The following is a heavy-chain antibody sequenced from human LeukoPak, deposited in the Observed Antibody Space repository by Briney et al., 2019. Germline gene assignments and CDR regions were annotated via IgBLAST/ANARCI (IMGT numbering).Heavy chain of an antibody. Sequence: GRSLRLSCAASGFTFSSYSMNWVRQAPGKGLEWVSSISSSSYIYYADSVKGRFTISRDNAKNSLYLQMNSLRAEDTAVYYCARSPSYDSSGYYYSDWGQGTLVTVSS. J-gene: IGHJ4*02. CDR1: GFTFSSYS. CDR2: ISSSSYI. V-gene: IGHV3-21*01. D-gene: IGHD3-22*01. CDR3: ARSPSYDSSGYYYSD.